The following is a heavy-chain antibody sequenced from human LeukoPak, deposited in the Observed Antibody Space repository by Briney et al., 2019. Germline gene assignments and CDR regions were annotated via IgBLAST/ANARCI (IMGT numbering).Heavy chain of an antibody. J-gene: IGHJ4*02. V-gene: IGHV4-39*07. Sequence: KPSETLSLTCTVSGGSINTPNYYWGWIRQTPGKGLEWIGNIFYSGGTYYSPSLTSRVTISLDTSRNQFSLKLNSVTAADTAVYYCARGRYYYDSSGYPYYFDYWGQGTLVTVSS. CDR1: GGSINTPNYY. D-gene: IGHD3-22*01. CDR3: ARGRYYYDSSGYPYYFDY. CDR2: IFYSGGT.